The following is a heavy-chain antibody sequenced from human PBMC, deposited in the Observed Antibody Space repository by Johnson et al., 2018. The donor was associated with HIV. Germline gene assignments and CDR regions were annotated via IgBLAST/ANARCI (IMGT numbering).Heavy chain of an antibody. CDR1: GFIFSNYA. J-gene: IGHJ3*02. D-gene: IGHD2-8*02. V-gene: IGHV3-30*04. CDR3: ARSMMLYWRDAFDI. CDR2: MSYDGSNK. Sequence: VQLLESGGGVVQPGRSLRLSCEASGFIFSNYAMQWVRQAPGKGLKWVAVMSYDGSNKYYADSVKGRFTISRDNSKNTLYLQMNSLRAEDTAVYYCARSMMLYWRDAFDIWGQGTMVTVSS.